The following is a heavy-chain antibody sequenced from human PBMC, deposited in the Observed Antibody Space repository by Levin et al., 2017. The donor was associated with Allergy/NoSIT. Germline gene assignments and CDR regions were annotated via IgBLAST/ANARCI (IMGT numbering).Heavy chain of an antibody. D-gene: IGHD2-2*01. CDR2: ISTHNGNT. J-gene: IGHJ6*03. Sequence: ASVKVSCKASGYTFKNYGISWVRQAPGQGLEWMGWISTHNGNTNYAQSFQGRVTMTTDTSTSTADMELRSLISDDTAVYYCARFVVTPVSYFYMDVWGKGTTDTVSS. V-gene: IGHV1-18*01. CDR1: GYTFKNYG. CDR3: ARFVVTPVSYFYMDV.